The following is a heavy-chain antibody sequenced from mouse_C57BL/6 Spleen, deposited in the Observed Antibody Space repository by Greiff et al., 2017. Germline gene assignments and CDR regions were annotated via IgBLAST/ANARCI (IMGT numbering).Heavy chain of an antibody. Sequence: EVKLMESGGGLVKPGGSLKLSCAASGFTFSDYGMHWVRQAPEKGLEWVAYISSGSSTIYYADTVKGRFTISRDNAKNTLFLQMTSLRSEDTAMYYCARNDYDGAWFAYWGQGTLVTVSA. CDR2: ISSGSSTI. J-gene: IGHJ3*01. D-gene: IGHD2-4*01. CDR1: GFTFSDYG. CDR3: ARNDYDGAWFAY. V-gene: IGHV5-17*01.